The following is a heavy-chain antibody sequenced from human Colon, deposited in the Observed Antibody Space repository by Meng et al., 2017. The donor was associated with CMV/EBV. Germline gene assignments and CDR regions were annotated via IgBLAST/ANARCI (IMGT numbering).Heavy chain of an antibody. CDR3: ARDKGVRTFDT. J-gene: IGHJ4*02. D-gene: IGHD2-21*01. Sequence: GGGVVQPGVLLCVVCAASGSPFSSSGMHWVRQAPGKGLEWVALIRHDGSNEYYAESVRGRFTISRDNSKNTVYLQMNSLRSEDTAVYYCARDKGVRTFDTWGQGILVTVSS. CDR1: GSPFSSSG. CDR2: IRHDGSNE. V-gene: IGHV3-30*02.